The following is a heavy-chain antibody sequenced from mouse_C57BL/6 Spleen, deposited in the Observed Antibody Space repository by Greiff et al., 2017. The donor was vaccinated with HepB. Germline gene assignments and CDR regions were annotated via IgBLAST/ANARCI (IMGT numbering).Heavy chain of an antibody. D-gene: IGHD2-4*01. CDR3: ARSYEYDPSYYAMDY. V-gene: IGHV1-80*01. CDR1: GYAFSSYW. CDR2: IYPGDGDT. J-gene: IGHJ4*01. Sequence: VQLQQSGAELVKPGASVKISCKASGYAFSSYWMNWVKQRPGKGLEWIGQIYPGDGDTNYNGKFKGKATLTADKSSSTAYMQLSSLTSEDSAVYFCARSYEYDPSYYAMDYWGQGTSVTVSS.